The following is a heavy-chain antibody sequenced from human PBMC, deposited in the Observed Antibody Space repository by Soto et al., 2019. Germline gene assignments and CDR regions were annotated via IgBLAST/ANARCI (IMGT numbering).Heavy chain of an antibody. J-gene: IGHJ5*02. Sequence: SETLSLTCTVSGGSISSGGYYWSWIRQHPGKGLEWIGYIYYSGSTYYNPSLKSRVTISVDTSKNQFSLKLSSVTAADTAVYYCARDLAPGIAAAGHVSNWFDPWGQGTLVTAPQ. CDR3: ARDLAPGIAAAGHVSNWFDP. D-gene: IGHD6-13*01. CDR1: GGSISSGGYY. V-gene: IGHV4-31*03. CDR2: IYYSGST.